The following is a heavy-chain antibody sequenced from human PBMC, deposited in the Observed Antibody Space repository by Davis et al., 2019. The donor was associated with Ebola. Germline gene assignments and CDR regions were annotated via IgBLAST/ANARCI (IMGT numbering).Heavy chain of an antibody. D-gene: IGHD3-3*01. V-gene: IGHV4-59*01. CDR3: ARAPGYYDFFGRRDAFDI. CDR1: GGSISSYY. J-gene: IGHJ3*02. CDR2: IYYSGST. Sequence: PSETLSLTCTVSGGSISSYYWSWIRQPPGKGLEWIGYIYYSGSTNYNPSLKSRVTISVDTSKNQFSLKLSSVTAADTAVYYCARAPGYYDFFGRRDAFDIWGQGTMVTVSS.